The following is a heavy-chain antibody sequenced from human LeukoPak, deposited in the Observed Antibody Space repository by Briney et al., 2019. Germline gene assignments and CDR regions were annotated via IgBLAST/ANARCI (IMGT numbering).Heavy chain of an antibody. J-gene: IGHJ6*03. CDR1: GYKLTDFY. V-gene: IGHV1-2*02. D-gene: IGHD2/OR15-2a*01. Sequence: GASDTVTYKASGYKLTDFYISWLGRAPGQGLEWMEYINPNSVGTGGTKYAPKFQGRVIMTRDRSISTVYMKLRSLRTDDTAIYYCARDETLDYYMDVWGKGTTVIVSS. CDR3: ARDETLDYYMDV. CDR2: INPNSVGTGGT.